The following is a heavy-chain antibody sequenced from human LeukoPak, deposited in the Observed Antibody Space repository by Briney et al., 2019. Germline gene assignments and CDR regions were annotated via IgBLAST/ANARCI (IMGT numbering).Heavy chain of an antibody. CDR3: VRDKPGGSGSLDY. Sequence: PGGSLRLSCAASGFTFSTYAMSWVRQAPGKGLEWVSIIYSGGSTDYADSVKGRFSISRDNSKNTLYLQMNSLRADDTAVYYCVRDKPGGSGSLDYWGQGTLVTVSS. V-gene: IGHV3-53*01. CDR1: GFTFSTYA. D-gene: IGHD3-10*01. CDR2: IYSGGST. J-gene: IGHJ4*02.